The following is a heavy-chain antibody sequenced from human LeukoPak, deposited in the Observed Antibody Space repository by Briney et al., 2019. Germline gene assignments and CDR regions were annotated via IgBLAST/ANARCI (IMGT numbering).Heavy chain of an antibody. V-gene: IGHV3-23*01. CDR3: AKGIAAVTEGRSRDYYYAMDV. D-gene: IGHD6-13*01. CDR2: ISGSGGST. J-gene: IGHJ6*02. Sequence: GGSLRLSCAASKFTFSSYWMSWVRQAPGKGLEWVSAISGSGGSTYYAGSVKGRFTISRDKSKNTLFLQMNSLGAEDTAVYYCAKGIAAVTEGRSRDYYYAMDVWGQGTTVTVSS. CDR1: KFTFSSYW.